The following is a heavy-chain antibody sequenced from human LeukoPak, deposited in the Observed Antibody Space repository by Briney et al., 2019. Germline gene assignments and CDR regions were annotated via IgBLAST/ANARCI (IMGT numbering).Heavy chain of an antibody. CDR2: MYHSGST. CDR3: ARGVVVVITSRWFDP. V-gene: IGHV4-34*01. Sequence: SETLSLTCAVYGGSFSGYYWSWIRQPPGKGLEWIGEMYHSGSTNYNPSLKSRVTISVDKSKNQFSLKLSSVTAADTAVYYCARGVVVVITSRWFDPWGQGTLVTVSS. CDR1: GGSFSGYY. D-gene: IGHD3-22*01. J-gene: IGHJ5*02.